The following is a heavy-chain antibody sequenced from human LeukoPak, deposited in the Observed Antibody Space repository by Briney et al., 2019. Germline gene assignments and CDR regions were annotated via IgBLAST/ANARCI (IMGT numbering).Heavy chain of an antibody. CDR2: IHPGDSDT. D-gene: IGHD6-13*01. Sequence: GESLKFSCKGSGYSFSSYWIGWVRQMPGKGLEWMGIIHPGDSDTRYSPPFQGQVTISADKSVSTAYLQWSSLKASDTAIYYCARHLGSSSGSFDYWSQGTLVTVSS. J-gene: IGHJ4*02. V-gene: IGHV5-51*01. CDR1: GYSFSSYW. CDR3: ARHLGSSSGSFDY.